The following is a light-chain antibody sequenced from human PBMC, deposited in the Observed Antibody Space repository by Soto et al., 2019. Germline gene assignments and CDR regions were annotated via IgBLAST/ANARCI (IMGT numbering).Light chain of an antibody. J-gene: IGLJ1*01. Sequence: QCVLTQPASVSGSPGQWLTISCTGTSSDVGGYNYVSWYQQHPGKAPKLMIYDVSNRPSGVSNRFSGSKSGNTASLTISGLQAEDEADYYCSSYTSSSTFYVFGTGTKVTVL. V-gene: IGLV2-14*01. CDR1: SSDVGGYNY. CDR2: DVS. CDR3: SSYTSSSTFYV.